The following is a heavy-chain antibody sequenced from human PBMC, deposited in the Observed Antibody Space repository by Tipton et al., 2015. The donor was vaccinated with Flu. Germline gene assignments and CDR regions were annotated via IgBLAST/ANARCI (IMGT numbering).Heavy chain of an antibody. D-gene: IGHD3-22*01. J-gene: IGHJ4*02. CDR2: IYYSGST. Sequence: LRLSCTVSGGSISSSSYYWGWIRQPPGKGLEWIGSIYYSGSTYYNPSLKSRVTISVDTSKNQFSLKLSSVTAADTAVYYCARSYDSSGYDYWGQGTLVTVSS. V-gene: IGHV4-39*07. CDR3: ARSYDSSGYDY. CDR1: GGSISSSSYY.